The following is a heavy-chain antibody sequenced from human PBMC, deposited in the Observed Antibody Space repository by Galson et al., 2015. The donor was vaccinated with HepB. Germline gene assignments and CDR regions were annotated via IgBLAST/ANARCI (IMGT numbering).Heavy chain of an antibody. D-gene: IGHD3-22*01. V-gene: IGHV1-2*02. J-gene: IGHJ4*02. CDR1: GYTFTGYY. CDR3: ARLPYYDASGYNF. CDR2: ISPSRGGT. Sequence: SVKVSCKASGYTFTGYYLHWVRQAPGRGLEWMGWISPSRGGTNYAQKFQGRVTMTRDTSISTAYMELNSLRSDDTAVYYCARLPYYDASGYNFWGQGTLVTVSS.